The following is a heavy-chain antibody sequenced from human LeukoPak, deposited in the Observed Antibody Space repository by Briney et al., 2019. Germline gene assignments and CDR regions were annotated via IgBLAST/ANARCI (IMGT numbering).Heavy chain of an antibody. CDR2: INPNSGGT. CDR1: GYTFTGYY. D-gene: IGHD1-14*01. J-gene: IGHJ4*02. Sequence: ASVKVSCTASGYTFTGYYMHWVRQSPGQGLECMGCINPNSGGTNYAQKFQGRVTMTRDTSIRTAYIWLCRLRSDDTAVYYCARSTTWTLYYFDYWGQGTLVTVSS. V-gene: IGHV1-2*02. CDR3: ARSTTWTLYYFDY.